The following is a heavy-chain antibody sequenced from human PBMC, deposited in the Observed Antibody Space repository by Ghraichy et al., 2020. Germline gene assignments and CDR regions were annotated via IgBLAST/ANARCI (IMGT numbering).Heavy chain of an antibody. J-gene: IGHJ4*02. CDR2: ISSNGGST. CDR1: GFTFSSYA. V-gene: IGHV3-64*01. Sequence: LSLTCAASGFTFSSYAMHWVRQAPGKGLEYVSAISSNGGSTYYANSVKGRFTISRDNSKNTLYLQMGSLRAEDMAVYYCARGGYSYGSIFRYWGQGTLVTVSS. CDR3: ARGGYSYGSIFRY. D-gene: IGHD5-18*01.